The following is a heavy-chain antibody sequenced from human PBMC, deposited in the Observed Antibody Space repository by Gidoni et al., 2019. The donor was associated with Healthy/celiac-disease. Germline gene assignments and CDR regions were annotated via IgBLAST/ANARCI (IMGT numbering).Heavy chain of an antibody. D-gene: IGHD3-16*01. CDR3: AKVLVSYDYFDY. Sequence: GKGLEWVAVISYDGSNKYYADSVKGRFTISRDNSKNTLYLQMSSLRAEDTAVYYCAKVLVSYDYFDYWGQGTLVTVSS. V-gene: IGHV3-30*18. CDR2: ISYDGSNK. J-gene: IGHJ4*02.